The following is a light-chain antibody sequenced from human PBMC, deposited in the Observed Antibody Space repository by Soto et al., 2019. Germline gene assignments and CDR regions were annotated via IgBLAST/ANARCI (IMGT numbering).Light chain of an antibody. Sequence: AIRLTQSPSSLSASVGDRVTITCRASQDIRSDLGWYQQRPGKAPNLLIYAASSLQSGVPSRFSGSGSGTEFTLTISSLQSEDFAVYYCQQYNNWPPVTFGQGTKVDIK. CDR2: AAS. V-gene: IGKV1-6*01. J-gene: IGKJ1*01. CDR1: QDIRSD. CDR3: QQYNNWPPVT.